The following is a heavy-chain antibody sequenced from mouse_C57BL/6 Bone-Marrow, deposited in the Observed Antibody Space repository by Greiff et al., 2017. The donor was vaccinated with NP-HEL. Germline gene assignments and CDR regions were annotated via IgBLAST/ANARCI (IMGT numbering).Heavy chain of an antibody. Sequence: QVQLQQPGAELVKPGASVKMSCKASGYTFTSYWITWVKQRPGQGLEWIGDIYPGSGSTNYNEKFKSKATLTVATSSSTAYMQLSSLTSEDSAVYYCARSTVTTAYWYFDVWGTGTTVTVSS. CDR1: GYTFTSYW. D-gene: IGHD2-2*01. V-gene: IGHV1-55*01. J-gene: IGHJ1*03. CDR3: ARSTVTTAYWYFDV. CDR2: IYPGSGST.